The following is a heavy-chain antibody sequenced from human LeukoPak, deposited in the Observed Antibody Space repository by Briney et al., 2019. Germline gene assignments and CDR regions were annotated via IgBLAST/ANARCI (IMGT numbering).Heavy chain of an antibody. Sequence: ASVKVSCKASGYTFTSYGISWVRQAPGQGLEWMGWISAYNGNTNFAQKLQGRGTMTTDTSTSTAYMELRSLRSDDTAVSYCARDSSRWTNWFDHWGQGTLVTVSS. D-gene: IGHD6-13*01. V-gene: IGHV1-18*01. CDR1: GYTFTSYG. J-gene: IGHJ5*02. CDR2: ISAYNGNT. CDR3: ARDSSRWTNWFDH.